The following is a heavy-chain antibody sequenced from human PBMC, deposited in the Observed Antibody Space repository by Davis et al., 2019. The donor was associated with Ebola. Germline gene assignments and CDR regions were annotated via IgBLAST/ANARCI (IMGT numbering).Heavy chain of an antibody. CDR1: GFTFSSYG. Sequence: GGSLRLSCAASGFTFSSYGMHWVRQAPGKGLEWVAVIWYDGSNKYYADYVKGRFTISRDNSKNTLYLQMNSLRAEDTAVYYCAREEHGRFLEWYYVYWGQGTLVTVSS. J-gene: IGHJ4*02. CDR2: IWYDGSNK. D-gene: IGHD3-3*01. V-gene: IGHV3-33*01. CDR3: AREEHGRFLEWYYVY.